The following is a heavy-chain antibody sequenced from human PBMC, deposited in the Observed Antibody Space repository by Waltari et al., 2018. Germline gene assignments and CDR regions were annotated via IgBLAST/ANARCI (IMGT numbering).Heavy chain of an antibody. CDR1: GGSMSSNY. Sequence: VQLQESGPGLVKPSETLSLTCTVSGGSMSSNYWSWIREPPGKGLGWIGYIYYSGRTNYNPTLKVRVTISVDTSKNHFSLKLSSVTAADTAVDYWARRRILEYSSSYFDYWGQGTLVTVSS. V-gene: IGHV4-59*01. CDR2: IYYSGRT. J-gene: IGHJ4*02. D-gene: IGHD6-6*01. CDR3: ARRRILEYSSSYFDY.